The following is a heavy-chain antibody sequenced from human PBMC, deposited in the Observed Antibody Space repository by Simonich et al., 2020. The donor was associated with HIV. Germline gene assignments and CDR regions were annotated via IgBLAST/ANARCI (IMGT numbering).Heavy chain of an antibody. CDR3: VGGGFGGCSVYMDV. Sequence: QVQLQQWGAGLLKPSETLSLTCAVYGGSFSGNFWTWIRQTPGKGLEWIGEISHSGSTNYNPSLKSRVTISVDTSKNQFSLKVSSVTAADTAVYYCVGGGFGGCSVYMDVWGQGTTVTVSS. V-gene: IGHV4-34*01. CDR2: ISHSGST. D-gene: IGHD3-10*01. J-gene: IGHJ6*03. CDR1: GGSFSGNF.